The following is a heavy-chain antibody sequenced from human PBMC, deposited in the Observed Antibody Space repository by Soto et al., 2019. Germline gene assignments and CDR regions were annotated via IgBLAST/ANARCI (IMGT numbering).Heavy chain of an antibody. CDR3: ARDVRYSWNDDYYYGMDV. V-gene: IGHV4-4*07. J-gene: IGHJ6*02. D-gene: IGHD1-1*01. CDR2: IYTSGST. CDR1: GASISSDS. Sequence: ETRSLTCPVSGASISSDSWSWIRQPAGEGLEWIGRIYTSGSTNYNPSLKSRVTMSVDTSKNQFSLKLSSVTAADTAVYYCARDVRYSWNDDYYYGMDVWGHGTTVT.